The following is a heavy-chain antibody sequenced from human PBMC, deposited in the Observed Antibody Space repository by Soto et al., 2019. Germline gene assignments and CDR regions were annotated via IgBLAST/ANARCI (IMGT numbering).Heavy chain of an antibody. D-gene: IGHD6-13*01. V-gene: IGHV5-51*01. Sequence: PGESLKISCKGSGYSFTSHWIGWVRQMPGKGLEWMGIIYPGDSDTRYSPSFQGQVTISADKSISTAYLQWSSLKASDTAMYYCASGFRLAAAGPFDAFDIWGQGTMVTVSS. J-gene: IGHJ3*02. CDR1: GYSFTSHW. CDR3: ASGFRLAAAGPFDAFDI. CDR2: IYPGDSDT.